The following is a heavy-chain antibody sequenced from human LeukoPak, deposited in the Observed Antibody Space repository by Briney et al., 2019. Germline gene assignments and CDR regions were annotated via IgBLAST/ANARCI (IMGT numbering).Heavy chain of an antibody. J-gene: IGHJ4*02. CDR2: ITNSGNSK. Sequence: GGSLRLSCAASEFTFSSYSMNWVRQAPGKGLEWVSYITNSGNSKSYADSVKGRFTISRDNSKNTLYLQMNSLRAEDTAVYYCARESSSWYYFDYWGQGTLVTVSS. CDR1: EFTFSSYS. CDR3: ARESSSWYYFDY. D-gene: IGHD6-13*01. V-gene: IGHV3-48*01.